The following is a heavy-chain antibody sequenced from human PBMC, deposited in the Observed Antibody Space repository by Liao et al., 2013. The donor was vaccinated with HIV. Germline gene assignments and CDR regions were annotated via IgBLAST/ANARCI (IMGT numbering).Heavy chain of an antibody. Sequence: QVQLQESGPGLVKPSETLSLTCTVSGDSISNYYWTWIRQPAGKGLEWIGRIYNSGSTNYNPSLKSRVTISVDTPKNQFSLKLNSVTAADTAVYYCASERAAAVAEYVQHWGQGTLVTVSS. CDR1: GDSISNYY. CDR2: IYNSGST. CDR3: ASERAAAVAEYVQH. D-gene: IGHD6-13*01. V-gene: IGHV4-4*07. J-gene: IGHJ1*01.